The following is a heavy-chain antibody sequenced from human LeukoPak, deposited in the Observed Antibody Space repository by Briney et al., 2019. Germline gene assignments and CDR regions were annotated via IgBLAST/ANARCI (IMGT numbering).Heavy chain of an antibody. CDR2: IYYSGST. V-gene: IGHV4-59*08. Sequence: SETLSLTCTVSGGSISSYYWSWIRQPPGKGLEWIGYIYYSGSTNYNPFLKSRVTISVDTSKNQFSLKLSSVTAADTAVYYCARVLGYCTNGVCYKNWFDPWGQGTLVTVSS. D-gene: IGHD2-8*01. CDR1: GGSISSYY. J-gene: IGHJ5*02. CDR3: ARVLGYCTNGVCYKNWFDP.